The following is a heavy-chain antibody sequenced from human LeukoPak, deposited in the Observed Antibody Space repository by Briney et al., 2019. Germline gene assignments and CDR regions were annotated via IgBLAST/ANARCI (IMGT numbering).Heavy chain of an antibody. CDR3: ARRQGYYFDY. V-gene: IGHV3-33*01. CDR2: IWYDGSNK. CDR1: GFSFSSDV. J-gene: IGHJ4*02. Sequence: QPGRSLRLSCAASGFSFSSDVMHWVRQGPGKGLEWVSVIWYDGSNKYYGDSVKGRFTISRDNSKNTLYLQMNRLRAEDTAVYYCARRQGYYFDYWGQGTLVTVSS.